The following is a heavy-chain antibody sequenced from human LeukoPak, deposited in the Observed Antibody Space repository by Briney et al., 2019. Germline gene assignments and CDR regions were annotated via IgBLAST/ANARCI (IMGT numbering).Heavy chain of an antibody. J-gene: IGHJ4*02. V-gene: IGHV4-59*08. CDR2: IYYRGRT. D-gene: IGHD5-24*01. CDR3: TRRMRRDGSHTYYCYY. CDR1: GGSMSSYY. Sequence: SETLSLTCTVSGGSMSSYYGSWIRQPPGKGLEWIGYIYYRGRTKYNPSLTSRVTMSVEMSKNQFSLRLNSVTAAHTAVDYCTRRMRRDGSHTYYCYYWGQGTLVTVSS.